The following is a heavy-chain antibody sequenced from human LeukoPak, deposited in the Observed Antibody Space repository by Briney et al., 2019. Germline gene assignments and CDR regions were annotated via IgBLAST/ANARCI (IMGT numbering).Heavy chain of an antibody. D-gene: IGHD6-6*01. CDR2: INSGSSTI. Sequence: GGPLRLSCAASGFTFSSYSMNWVRQAPEMGLEWVSYINSGSSTIYYADSVKGRFTISRDDAKNSLYLQMNSLRAEDTAVYYCVCEYSSSSTPDYWGQGTLVTVSS. V-gene: IGHV3-48*04. J-gene: IGHJ4*02. CDR3: VCEYSSSSTPDY. CDR1: GFTFSSYS.